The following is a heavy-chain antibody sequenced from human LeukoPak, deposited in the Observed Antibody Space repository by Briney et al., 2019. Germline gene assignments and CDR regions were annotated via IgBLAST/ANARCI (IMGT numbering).Heavy chain of an antibody. CDR1: GFTFSSYA. J-gene: IGHJ4*02. CDR2: ISGSAGGT. Sequence: GGSLRLSCAASGFTFSSYAMSWARQAPGKGLEWVSAISGSAGGTYYADSVKGRFSISRDNARDTVYLQMSSLRAEDTALYFCAKTADFYGSGSSSYIDCWGQGTLVSVSS. CDR3: AKTADFYGSGSSSYIDC. D-gene: IGHD3-10*01. V-gene: IGHV3-23*01.